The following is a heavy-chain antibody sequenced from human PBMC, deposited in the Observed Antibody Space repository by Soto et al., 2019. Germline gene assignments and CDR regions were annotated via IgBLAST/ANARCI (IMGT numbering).Heavy chain of an antibody. D-gene: IGHD1-26*01. CDR1: GGTFSSYA. CDR3: ARDRRVGASPTGNDAFDI. J-gene: IGHJ3*02. V-gene: IGHV1-69*12. Sequence: QVQLVQSGAEVKKPGSSVKVSCKASGGTFSSYAISWVRQAPGQGLEWMGGIIPIFGTANYAQKFQGRVTIPADESTSTADMELSSLRSEDTGVYYCARDRRVGASPTGNDAFDIWGQGTMVTVSS. CDR2: IIPIFGTA.